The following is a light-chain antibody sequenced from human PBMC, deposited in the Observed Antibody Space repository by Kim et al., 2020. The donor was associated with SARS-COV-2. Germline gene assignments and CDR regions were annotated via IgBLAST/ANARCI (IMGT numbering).Light chain of an antibody. CDR1: QSVSRNY. CDR2: GAS. J-gene: IGKJ1*01. Sequence: IVLTQSPGTLSLSLGERATLSCRASQSVSRNYLAWYQQKPGQAPRLLIYGASTRATDIPDRFSGSGSGTDFTLTINRLEPEDFAVYYCQQYGNSGTFGQGTKVDIK. CDR3: QQYGNSGT. V-gene: IGKV3-20*01.